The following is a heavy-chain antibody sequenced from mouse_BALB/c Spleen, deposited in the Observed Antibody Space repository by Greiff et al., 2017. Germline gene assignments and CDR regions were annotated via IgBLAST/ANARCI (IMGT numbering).Heavy chain of an antibody. CDR1: GYTFTSYD. Sequence: QVHVKQSGAELVKPGASVKLSCKASGYTFTSYDINWVRQRPEQGLEWIGWIFPGDGSTKYNEKFKGKATLTTDKSSSTAYMQLSRLTSEDSAVYFCARWDSSYVRWYFDVWGAGTTVTVSS. J-gene: IGHJ1*01. V-gene: IGHV1S56*01. CDR2: IFPGDGST. D-gene: IGHD1-1*01. CDR3: ARWDSSYVRWYFDV.